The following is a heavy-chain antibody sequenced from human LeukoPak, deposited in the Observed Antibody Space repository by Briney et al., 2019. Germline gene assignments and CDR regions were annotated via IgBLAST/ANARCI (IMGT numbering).Heavy chain of an antibody. CDR3: ARLYSSGYFDAFDI. D-gene: IGHD3-22*01. CDR2: IIPIFGTA. Sequence: VASVKVSCKASGGTFSSYAISWVRQAPGQGLEWMGRIIPIFGTANYAQKFQGRVTITTDESTSTAYMELSSLRSEDTAVYYCARLYSSGYFDAFDIWGQGTMVTVSS. V-gene: IGHV1-69*05. CDR1: GGTFSSYA. J-gene: IGHJ3*02.